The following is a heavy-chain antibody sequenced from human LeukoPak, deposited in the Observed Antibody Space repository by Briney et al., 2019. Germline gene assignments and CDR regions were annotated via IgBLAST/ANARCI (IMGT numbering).Heavy chain of an antibody. CDR3: ARGKNSRWFDP. J-gene: IGHJ5*02. CDR2: ISSSSSYI. V-gene: IGHV3-21*01. Sequence: GGSLRLSCAASGFTFSSYSMNWVRQAPGKGLEWVSPISSSSSYIYYADSVKGRFTISRDNAKNSLYLQMNSLRAEDTAVYYCARGKNSRWFDPWGQGTLVTVSS. CDR1: GFTFSSYS.